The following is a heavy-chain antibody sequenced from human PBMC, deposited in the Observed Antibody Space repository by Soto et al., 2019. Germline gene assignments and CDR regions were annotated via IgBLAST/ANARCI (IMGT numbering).Heavy chain of an antibody. Sequence: SETLSLTCTVSGGSISSYYWSWIREVPGRGLEWIGYIYSSGTTYYNPSLKSRVTISVDTSKNQFSLKLNSVTAADTAVYYCARTGSWHNNLEYWGKGTMVTVSA. D-gene: IGHD6-13*01. V-gene: IGHV4-59*01. J-gene: IGHJ4*02. CDR2: IYSSGTT. CDR1: GGSISSYY. CDR3: ARTGSWHNNLEY.